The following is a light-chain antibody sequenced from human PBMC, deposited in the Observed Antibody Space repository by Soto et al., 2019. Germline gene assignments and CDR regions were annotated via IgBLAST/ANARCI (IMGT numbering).Light chain of an antibody. CDR2: GNS. Sequence: QSVLTQPPSVSGAPGQRVTISCTGSSSNIGAGYDVHWYQQLPVTAPKLLIYGNSNRPSGVPDRCSGSKSGTSASLAITGLQAEDEADYYCQSYDSSLSVVCGGGTKLHVL. CDR3: QSYDSSLSVV. CDR1: SSNIGAGYD. J-gene: IGLJ3*02. V-gene: IGLV1-40*01.